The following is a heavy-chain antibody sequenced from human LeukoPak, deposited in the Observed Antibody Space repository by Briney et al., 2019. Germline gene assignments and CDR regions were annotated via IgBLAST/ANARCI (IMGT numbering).Heavy chain of an antibody. J-gene: IGHJ4*02. D-gene: IGHD6-19*01. CDR3: ARDLVGHSSGLDY. CDR2: INPSGGST. CDR1: GYTFTSYY. Sequence: ASVKLSCAASGYTFTSYYMHWVRQAPGQGLEWMGIINPSGGSTSYAQKFKGRVTMTRDTCTSTVYMELSSLRTEDTAVYYRARDLVGHSSGLDYWGQRTLGTVSS. V-gene: IGHV1-46*01.